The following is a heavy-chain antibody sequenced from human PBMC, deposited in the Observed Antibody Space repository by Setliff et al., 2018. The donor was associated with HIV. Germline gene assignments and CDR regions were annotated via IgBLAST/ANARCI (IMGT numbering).Heavy chain of an antibody. CDR3: AKELAASGLGYFDS. Sequence: SCAASGFTFSNYAMSWVRQAPGEGLEWVSAILSTGERTFYADSVKGRFTISRDNSKNTVYLQMNSLRAEDTAEYYCAKELAASGLGYFDSWGRGILVTAPQ. D-gene: IGHD3-22*01. CDR1: GFTFSNYA. V-gene: IGHV3-23*01. CDR2: ILSTGERT. J-gene: IGHJ4*02.